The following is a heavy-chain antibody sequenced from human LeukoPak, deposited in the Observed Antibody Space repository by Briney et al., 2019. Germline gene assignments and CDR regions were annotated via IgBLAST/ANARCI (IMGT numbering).Heavy chain of an antibody. Sequence: GGSLRLSCAASGFTFSSYSMNWVRRAPGKGLEWVSYISSSSTIYYADSVKGRFTISRDNAKNSLYLQMNSLRAEDTAVYYCARDGVVVYAYYFDYWGQGTLVTVST. J-gene: IGHJ4*02. CDR3: ARDGVVVYAYYFDY. CDR1: GFTFSSYS. D-gene: IGHD3-22*01. V-gene: IGHV3-48*04. CDR2: ISSSSTI.